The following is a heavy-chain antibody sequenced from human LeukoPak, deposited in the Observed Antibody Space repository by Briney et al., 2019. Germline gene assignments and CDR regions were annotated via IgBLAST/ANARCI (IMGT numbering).Heavy chain of an antibody. D-gene: IGHD6-13*01. Sequence: AGGSLRLSCAASGFTFSSYAMSWVRQAPGKGLEWVAAISGSGGSTYYADSVKGRFTISRDNSKNPLYLQMNSMRAQDTAVYYCAKDPSSSWYSHFDYWGQGTLVTVSS. CDR2: ISGSGGST. J-gene: IGHJ4*02. V-gene: IGHV3-23*01. CDR3: AKDPSSSWYSHFDY. CDR1: GFTFSSYA.